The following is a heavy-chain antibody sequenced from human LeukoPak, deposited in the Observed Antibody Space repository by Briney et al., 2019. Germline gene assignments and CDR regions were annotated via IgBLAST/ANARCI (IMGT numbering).Heavy chain of an antibody. CDR2: ISGSGGST. Sequence: PGGSLRLSCAASGFTFSSYAMSWVRQAPGKGLEWVSGISGSGGSTYYADSVKGRFTISRDNSKNTLYLQMNSLRAEDTAVYYCAKAKLLYHRLPAAPFDIWGQGTMVTVSS. J-gene: IGHJ3*02. CDR1: GFTFSSYA. D-gene: IGHD2-2*01. V-gene: IGHV3-23*01. CDR3: AKAKLLYHRLPAAPFDI.